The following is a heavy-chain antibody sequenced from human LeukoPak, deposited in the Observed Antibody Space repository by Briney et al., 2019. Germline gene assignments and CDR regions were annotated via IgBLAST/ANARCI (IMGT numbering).Heavy chain of an antibody. D-gene: IGHD3-10*01. CDR1: GGSISSYY. V-gene: IGHV4-59*08. Sequence: PSETLSLTCTVSGGSISSYYWSWIRQPPGKGLGWIGYIYYSGSTNYNPSLKSRVTISVDTSKNQFSLKLSSVTAADTAVYYCARHSSVRHNWFDPWGQGTLVTVSS. J-gene: IGHJ5*02. CDR3: ARHSSVRHNWFDP. CDR2: IYYSGST.